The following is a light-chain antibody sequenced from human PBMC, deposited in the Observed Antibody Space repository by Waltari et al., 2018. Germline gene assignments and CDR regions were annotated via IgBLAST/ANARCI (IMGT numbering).Light chain of an antibody. V-gene: IGKV1-39*01. J-gene: IGKJ5*01. CDR2: SAS. Sequence: DIQMTQSPSSLSASVGDRVTITCRPSQSIRTYLNWYQQKPGKATKHLIYSASTLQSGVPARFIGRGSGTDFSFTNSSLQPEDFATYFWQQGYSAPPAFGQGTRLDIK. CDR1: QSIRTY. CDR3: QQGYSAPPA.